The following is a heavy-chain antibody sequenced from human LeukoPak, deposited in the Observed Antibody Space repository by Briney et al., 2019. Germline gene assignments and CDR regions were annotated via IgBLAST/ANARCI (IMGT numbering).Heavy chain of an antibody. V-gene: IGHV4-34*01. D-gene: IGHD3-10*01. CDR1: GGSFSGYY. J-gene: IGHJ6*04. Sequence: SETLSLTCAVYGGSFSGYYWSWIRQPPGEGLEWIGEINHSGSTNYNPSLKSRVTISVDTSKNQFSLKLSSVTAADTAVYYCARLRYYYGSGSYYNHYYYGMDVWGKGTTVTVSS. CDR3: ARLRYYYGSGSYYNHYYYGMDV. CDR2: INHSGST.